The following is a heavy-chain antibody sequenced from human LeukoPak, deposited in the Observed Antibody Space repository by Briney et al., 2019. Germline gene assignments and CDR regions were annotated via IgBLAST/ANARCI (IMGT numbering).Heavy chain of an antibody. D-gene: IGHD3-3*01. CDR3: ARASLPKYDFWSGYSDYFDY. V-gene: IGHV1-69*13. CDR2: IIPIFGTA. J-gene: IGHJ4*02. Sequence: ASVKVSCKAPGGTFSSYAISWVRQAPGQGLEWMGGIIPIFGTANYAQKFQGRVTITADESTSTAYMELSSLRSEDTAVYYCARASLPKYDFWSGYSDYFDYWGQGTLVTVSP. CDR1: GGTFSSYA.